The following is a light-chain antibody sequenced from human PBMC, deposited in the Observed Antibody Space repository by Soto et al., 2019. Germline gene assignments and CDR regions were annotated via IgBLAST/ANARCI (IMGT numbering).Light chain of an antibody. Sequence: DIQMTQSPSTLSASVGARVTITCRASQSISSWLAWYQQKPGKAPKLLIYHASSLESGDPSRFSGSGSGTEFPLTLSNLQPDDVATYFCQQYNSYRTCGQGTKVDVK. CDR1: QSISSW. V-gene: IGKV1-5*01. CDR2: HAS. CDR3: QQYNSYRT. J-gene: IGKJ1*01.